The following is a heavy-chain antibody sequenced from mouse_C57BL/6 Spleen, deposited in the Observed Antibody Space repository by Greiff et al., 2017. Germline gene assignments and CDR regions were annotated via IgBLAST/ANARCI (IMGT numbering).Heavy chain of an antibody. V-gene: IGHV14-4*01. CDR1: GFNIKDDY. CDR3: TTGLRYDY. D-gene: IGHD1-1*01. CDR2: IDPENGDT. J-gene: IGHJ4*01. Sequence: VQLQQSGAELVRPGASVKLSCTASGFNIKDDYMHWVKQRPEQGLEWIGWIDPENGDTEYASKFQGKATITADTSSNTAYLQLSSLTSEDTAVYYCTTGLRYDYWGQGTSVTVAS.